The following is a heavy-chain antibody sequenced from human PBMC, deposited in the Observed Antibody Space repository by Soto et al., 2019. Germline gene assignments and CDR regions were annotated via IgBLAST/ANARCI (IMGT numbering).Heavy chain of an antibody. CDR2: INHSGST. CDR1: GGSFSGYY. Sequence: QVQLQQWGAGLLKPSETLSLTCAVYGGSFSGYYWSWIRQPPGKGLEWIGEINHSGSTNYNPSLKSRVTISVDTSKNQFSLKLSSVTAADTAVYYCARGREDITMIVVVITSNNWFDPWRQGTLVTVSS. CDR3: ARGREDITMIVVVITSNNWFDP. D-gene: IGHD3-22*01. V-gene: IGHV4-34*01. J-gene: IGHJ5*02.